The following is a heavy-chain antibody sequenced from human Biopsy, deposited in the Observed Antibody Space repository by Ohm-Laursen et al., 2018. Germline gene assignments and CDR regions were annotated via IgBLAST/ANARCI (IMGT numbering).Heavy chain of an antibody. V-gene: IGHV3-23*01. Sequence: SLRLSCTASGFIFTDYTTNWVRQAPGKGLEWVARIDVSDYNTYYADSVRGRFTISRDNSKQMVHLEINSLTADDTAVYYCVKQWGGYNFDSWGQGTLVTVSS. CDR3: VKQWGGYNFDS. CDR1: GFIFTDYT. J-gene: IGHJ5*01. CDR2: IDVSDYNT. D-gene: IGHD1-14*01.